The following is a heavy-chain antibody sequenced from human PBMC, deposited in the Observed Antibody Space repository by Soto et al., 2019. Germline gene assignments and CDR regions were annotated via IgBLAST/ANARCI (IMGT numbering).Heavy chain of an antibody. Sequence: QLQLMQSGGEAKNPGASVKVSCEASGYSFSTYAISWLRQAPGQGLEWMGLITPNNGYTNYVQKFQGRLILTTDIPSSTAYMELTSLRYDDTAMYYCATSYDSGFDPWGQGTLVSVS. CDR2: ITPNNGYT. CDR1: GYSFSTYA. D-gene: IGHD3-3*01. J-gene: IGHJ5*02. V-gene: IGHV1-18*01. CDR3: ATSYDSGFDP.